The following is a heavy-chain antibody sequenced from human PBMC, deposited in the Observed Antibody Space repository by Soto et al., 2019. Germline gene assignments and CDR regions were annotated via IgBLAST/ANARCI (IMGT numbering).Heavy chain of an antibody. V-gene: IGHV3-74*01. CDR3: ARGWFGPDV. J-gene: IGHJ6*03. CDR1: EFTFSGRS. D-gene: IGHD3-10*01. CDR2: IDKVGTDS. Sequence: EVQLVESGGGLVQPGGSLRLSCAASEFTFSGRSVHWVRQAPGKGLVWVSGIDKVGTDSTYADSVKGRFTSSRDNAKNTVYLQMTSMRVEDTAVYYCARGWFGPDVWGKGTTVTVSS.